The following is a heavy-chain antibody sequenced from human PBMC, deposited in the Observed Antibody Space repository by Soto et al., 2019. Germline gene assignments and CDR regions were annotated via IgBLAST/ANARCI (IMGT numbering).Heavy chain of an antibody. V-gene: IGHV1-18*04. J-gene: IGHJ5*02. CDR1: GYTFSSHG. D-gene: IGHD2-2*01. CDR2: ISTYNGNT. CDR3: AACSGPSCHRGREWFDP. Sequence: VQLLQSGAEVKRPGASVKVSCTASGYTFSSHGITWVRQAPGQGLEWMGWISTYNGNTNYAQKVQGRVTMTIDTSTSTAYLELRSLTSDDTAMYYCAACSGPSCHRGREWFDPWGQGTLVTVSA.